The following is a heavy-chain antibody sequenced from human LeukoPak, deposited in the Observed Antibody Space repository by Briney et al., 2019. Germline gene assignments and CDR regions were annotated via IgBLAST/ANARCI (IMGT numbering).Heavy chain of an antibody. CDR1: GYTFTGYY. CDR3: ARASTKAIFGVVIGYYYYMDV. J-gene: IGHJ6*03. D-gene: IGHD3-3*01. Sequence: ASVKVSCKASGYTFTGYYMHWVRQAPGQGLEWMGWINPNSGGTNYAQKFQGRVTMTRDTSISTAYMELSRLRSDDTAVYYCARASTKAIFGVVIGYYYYMDVWGKGTTVTVSS. V-gene: IGHV1-2*02. CDR2: INPNSGGT.